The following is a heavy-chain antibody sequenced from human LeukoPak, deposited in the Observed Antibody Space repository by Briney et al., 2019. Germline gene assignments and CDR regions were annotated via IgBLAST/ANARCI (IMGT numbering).Heavy chain of an antibody. J-gene: IGHJ3*02. CDR1: GFTFSSYG. V-gene: IGHV3-30*02. CDR3: ARDSRDAFDI. Sequence: GGSLRLSCAASGFTFSSYGMHWVRQAPGKGPEWVAFIRYDGSNKYYADSVKGRFTISRDNSKNTLYLQMNSLRAEDTAVYYCARDSRDAFDIWGQGTMVTVSS. CDR2: IRYDGSNK.